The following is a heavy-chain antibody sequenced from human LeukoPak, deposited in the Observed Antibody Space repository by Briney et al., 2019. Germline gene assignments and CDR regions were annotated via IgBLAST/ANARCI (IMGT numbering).Heavy chain of an antibody. CDR3: AKGARGRIAVAGFDAFDI. CDR1: GFTFSSYS. J-gene: IGHJ3*02. Sequence: GGSLRLSCAASGFTFSSYSMNWVRQPPGKGLEWVSYISGTSTTIYYVGSVKGRFTISRDNAKNSLYLQMNSLRAEDTAVYYCAKGARGRIAVAGFDAFDIWGQGTMVTVSS. V-gene: IGHV3-48*04. CDR2: ISGTSTTI. D-gene: IGHD6-19*01.